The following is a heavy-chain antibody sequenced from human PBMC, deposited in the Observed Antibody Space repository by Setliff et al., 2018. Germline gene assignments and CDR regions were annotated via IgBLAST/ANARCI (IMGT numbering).Heavy chain of an antibody. D-gene: IGHD3-3*01. Sequence: ASVKVSCKASGYTFTSYGVHWVRQAPGQRLEWMGIINPSGGLTRYAQKFQGRVTMTRDTSTSTVYMEVSSLRSEDTAVYYCARDRYYNSWSGTSITAPHDAFDIWGQGTMVTVSS. J-gene: IGHJ3*02. V-gene: IGHV1-46*03. CDR2: INPSGGLT. CDR1: GYTFTSYG. CDR3: ARDRYYNSWSGTSITAPHDAFDI.